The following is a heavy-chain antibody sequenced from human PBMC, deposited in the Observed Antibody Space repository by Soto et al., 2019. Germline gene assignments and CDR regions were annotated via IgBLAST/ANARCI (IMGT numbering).Heavy chain of an antibody. CDR3: AKDEPAAAGNYYGMDV. CDR1: GFTFSSYA. Sequence: PGGSLRLSCAASGFTFSSYAMSWVRQAPGKGLEWVSAISGSGGSTYYADSVKGRFTISRDNSKNTLYLRMNSLRAEDTAVYYCAKDEPAAAGNYYGMDVWGQGTTVTVYS. V-gene: IGHV3-23*01. D-gene: IGHD6-13*01. J-gene: IGHJ6*02. CDR2: ISGSGGST.